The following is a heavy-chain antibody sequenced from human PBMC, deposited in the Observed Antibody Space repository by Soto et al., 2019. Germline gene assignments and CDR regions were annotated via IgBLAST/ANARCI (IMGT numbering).Heavy chain of an antibody. V-gene: IGHV1-69*13. CDR2: IIPIFGTA. J-gene: IGHJ4*02. D-gene: IGHD4-4*01. Sequence: SVKVSGKASGGTFSSYAISWVRQAPGQGLEWMGGIIPIFGTANYAQKFQGRVTITADESTSTAYMELSSLRSEDTAVYYCARVTTVTTWHPADYWGQGTLVTVSS. CDR3: ARVTTVTTWHPADY. CDR1: GGTFSSYA.